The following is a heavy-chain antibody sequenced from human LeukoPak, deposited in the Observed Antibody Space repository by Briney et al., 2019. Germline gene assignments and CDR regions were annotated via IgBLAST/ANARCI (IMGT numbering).Heavy chain of an antibody. V-gene: IGHV1-46*01. J-gene: IGHJ4*02. Sequence: ASVKVSCKASGYTFTNYYMHWVRQAPGQGLEWMGIINPSGGSTSYAQQFQGRVTMTRDTSTSTAYMELSSLRSEDTAIYYCARGGRLVQYYFDYWGQGTLVTVSS. CDR2: INPSGGST. D-gene: IGHD2-21*01. CDR3: ARGGRLVQYYFDY. CDR1: GYTFTNYY.